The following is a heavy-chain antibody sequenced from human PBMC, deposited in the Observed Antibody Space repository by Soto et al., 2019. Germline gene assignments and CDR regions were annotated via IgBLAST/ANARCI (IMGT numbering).Heavy chain of an antibody. CDR3: VREPWGFSGSWYDY. D-gene: IGHD6-19*01. J-gene: IGHJ4*02. CDR1: VFTFSSYW. CDR2: IKQDGSEK. Sequence: GGSLRLSCAASVFTFSSYWMSWVRQAPGKGLEWVANIKQDGSEKYYVDSVKGRFTISRDNTKNTLYLQMNSLGVEDTAMYYCVREPWGFSGSWYDYWGQGTLVTVSS. V-gene: IGHV3-7*01.